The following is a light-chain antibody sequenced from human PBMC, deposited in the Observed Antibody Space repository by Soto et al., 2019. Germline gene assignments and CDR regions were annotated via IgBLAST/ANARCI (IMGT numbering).Light chain of an antibody. CDR1: SSDVGGYNY. V-gene: IGLV2-11*01. CDR2: DVS. J-gene: IGLJ2*01. CDR3: CSYAGTYTLV. Sequence: QSALTQPRSVSGSPGQSVTISCTGTSSDVGGYNYVSWYQQHPGKAPKLMIYDVSKRPSGVPDRFSGSKSGNTASLTISGLHADDEANYYCCSYAGTYTLVLGGGTKVTVL.